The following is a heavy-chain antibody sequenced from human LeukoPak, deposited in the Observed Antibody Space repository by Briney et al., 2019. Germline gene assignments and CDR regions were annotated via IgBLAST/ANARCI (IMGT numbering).Heavy chain of an antibody. CDR3: ARQSSYTSSSIVDS. CDR2: TYYRSKWST. J-gene: IGHJ4*02. D-gene: IGHD6-6*01. CDR1: GDSVSSNSAA. V-gene: IGHV6-1*01. Sequence: SQTLSLTCAISGDSVSSNSAAWNWIRQSPSRGLEWLGRTYYRSKWSTNYAVSVKSRITINPDTSKNQFSLHLNSVTPEDTAVYYCARQSSYTSSSIVDSWGQGTLVTVSS.